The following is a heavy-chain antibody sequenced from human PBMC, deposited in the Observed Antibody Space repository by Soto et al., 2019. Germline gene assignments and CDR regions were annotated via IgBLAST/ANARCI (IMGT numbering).Heavy chain of an antibody. CDR1: GGSISSGGYS. D-gene: IGHD3-10*01. CDR2: IYHSGST. Sequence: QLQLQESGSGLVKPSQTLSLTCAVSGGSISSGGYSWSWIRQPPGKGLEWIGYIYHSGSTYYNPSLKSRVTISVDRSKNQFSLKLSSVTAADTAVYYCARGGGYYGSGSYYNVDYFDYWGQGTLVTVSS. J-gene: IGHJ4*02. CDR3: ARGGGYYGSGSYYNVDYFDY. V-gene: IGHV4-30-2*01.